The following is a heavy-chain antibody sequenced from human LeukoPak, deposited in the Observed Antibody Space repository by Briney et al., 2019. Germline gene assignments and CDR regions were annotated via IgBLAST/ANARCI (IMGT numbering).Heavy chain of an antibody. CDR2: IKQDGSEK. J-gene: IGHJ6*02. Sequence: GGSLRLSCAASGFTFSSYWMSWVRQAPGKGLEWVANIKQDGSEKYYVDSVKGRFTISRDNAKNSLYLQMNSLRAEDTAVYYCARDRDYYDSSGYRYYYGMDVWGQGTTVTVSS. CDR3: ARDRDYYDSSGYRYYYGMDV. D-gene: IGHD3-22*01. V-gene: IGHV3-7*01. CDR1: GFTFSSYW.